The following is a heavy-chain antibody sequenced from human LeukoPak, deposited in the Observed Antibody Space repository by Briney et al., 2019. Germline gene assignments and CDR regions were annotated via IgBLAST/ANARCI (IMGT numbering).Heavy chain of an antibody. D-gene: IGHD3-3*01. CDR2: IYPGDSDT. CDR3: ARHEYDFWSGYQLGLYYGMDV. J-gene: IGHJ6*02. V-gene: IGHV5-51*01. Sequence: GESLKISCKGSGYSFTSYWIGWVRQMPGKGLEWMGIIYPGDSDTRYSPSFQGQVTISADKSISTAYLQWSSLKASDTAMYYCARHEYDFWSGYQLGLYYGMDVWGQGTTVTVSS. CDR1: GYSFTSYW.